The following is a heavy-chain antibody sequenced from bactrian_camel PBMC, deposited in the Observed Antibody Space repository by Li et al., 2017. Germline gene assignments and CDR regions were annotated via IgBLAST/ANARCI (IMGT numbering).Heavy chain of an antibody. V-gene: IGHV3S1*01. Sequence: HVQLVESGGGSAQPGGSLTLSCASPDYAYEFDCMGWFRQVPGKERERVASIYLNSHRAIYGSSVKGRFTISQGSAKNTAILQMTDLKPEDSAMYYCAANSCRYGGTCESHIRMDYWGKGTQVTVS. CDR1: DYAYEFDC. D-gene: IGHD6*01. CDR2: IYLNSHRA. J-gene: IGHJ7*01.